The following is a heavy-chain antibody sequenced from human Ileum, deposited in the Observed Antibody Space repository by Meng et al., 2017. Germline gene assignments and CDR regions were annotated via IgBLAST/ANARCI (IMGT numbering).Heavy chain of an antibody. J-gene: IGHJ4*02. Sequence: QVQLQQWGAGRLKPSETLSLTCAVYRGSFSGYYLTWIRQPPGKGLEWIGEINPRGRTVYNPSLKSRVTISIDTSKNQFSLKLTSVTAADTAVYFCASVELSTVTRLDSWGPGTLVTVSS. D-gene: IGHD4-17*01. CDR3: ASVELSTVTRLDS. V-gene: IGHV4-34*01. CDR2: INPRGRT. CDR1: RGSFSGYY.